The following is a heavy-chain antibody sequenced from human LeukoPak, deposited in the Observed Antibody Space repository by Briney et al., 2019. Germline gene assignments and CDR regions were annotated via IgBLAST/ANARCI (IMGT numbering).Heavy chain of an antibody. Sequence: SETLSLTCTVSGGSISSHYWSWIRQSPGKGLEWIGYIYYSGSTNYNPSLKSRVTISVDTSKNQFSLKLSSVTAADTAVYYCARAAGIVVVPAATTWFNPWGQGTLVTVSS. CDR1: GGSISSHY. CDR3: ARAAGIVVVPAATTWFNP. V-gene: IGHV4-59*11. J-gene: IGHJ5*02. CDR2: IYYSGST. D-gene: IGHD2-2*01.